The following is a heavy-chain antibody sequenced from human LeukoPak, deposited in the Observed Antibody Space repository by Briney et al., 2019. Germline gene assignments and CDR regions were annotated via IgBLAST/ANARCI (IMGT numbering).Heavy chain of an antibody. D-gene: IGHD3-22*01. Sequence: SETLSLTCTVSGGSISSSGYYWGWIRQPPGKRLEWIGSIHYSGSSQYNPSLKSRVTISADTSKNQFSPRLSSVTAADTAVYYCARGTGYYSTWGQGTLVTVSS. J-gene: IGHJ4*02. CDR3: ARGTGYYST. CDR1: GGSISSSGYY. V-gene: IGHV4-39*01. CDR2: IHYSGSS.